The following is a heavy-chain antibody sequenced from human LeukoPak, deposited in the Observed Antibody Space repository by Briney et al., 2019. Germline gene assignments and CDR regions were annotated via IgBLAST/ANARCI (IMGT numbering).Heavy chain of an antibody. Sequence: SETLSLTCTVSGGSISSYYWSWIRQPPGKGLEWIGYIYYSGSTNYNPSLKSRVTISVDTSKNQFSLKLSSVTAADTAVYYCARSSSPFDPWGQGTLVTVSS. CDR2: IYYSGST. CDR1: GGSISSYY. CDR3: ARSSSPFDP. V-gene: IGHV4-59*12. D-gene: IGHD6-13*01. J-gene: IGHJ5*02.